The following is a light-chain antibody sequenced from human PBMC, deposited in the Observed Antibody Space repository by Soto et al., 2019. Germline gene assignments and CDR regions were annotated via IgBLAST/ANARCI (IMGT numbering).Light chain of an antibody. CDR2: EVR. Sequence: QSALTQPASVSGSPGQSITIACTGTNRDVGSYNLVSWYQQRPGEAPKLIISEVRNRPSGISYRSTGSKSGNTASLTISGLQAEDEADYYCSSYTTSSTLVFGGGTKVTVL. CDR1: NRDVGSYNL. CDR3: SSYTTSSTLV. J-gene: IGLJ3*02. V-gene: IGLV2-14*01.